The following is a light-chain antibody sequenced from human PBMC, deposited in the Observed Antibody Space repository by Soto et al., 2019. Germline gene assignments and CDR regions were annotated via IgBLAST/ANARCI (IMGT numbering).Light chain of an antibody. CDR1: QSVSSK. CDR2: GAS. V-gene: IGKV3-15*01. CDR3: QHYNDWPPTWT. J-gene: IGKJ1*01. Sequence: EIVMTQSPATLSVSPGERATLSCRASQSVSSKLAWYQQKPGQAPRVLIHGASTRATGIPARFSGSGSGTECTLTISSLQSEDFAVYYCQHYNDWPPTWTFGQGTRVEIK.